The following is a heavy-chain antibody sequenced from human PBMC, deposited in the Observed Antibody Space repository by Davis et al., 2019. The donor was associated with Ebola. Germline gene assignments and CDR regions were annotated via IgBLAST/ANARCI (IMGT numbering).Heavy chain of an antibody. CDR1: GFTISDYY. CDR2: IKQDGSEK. J-gene: IGHJ3*02. V-gene: IGHV3-7*01. CDR3: ARVVRKYYGDYFDAFDI. D-gene: IGHD4-17*01. Sequence: GGSLRLSCAASGFTISDYYMSWIRQAPGKGLEWVANIKQDGSEKYYVDSVKGRFTISRDKAKNSLYLQMNRLRAEDTAVYYCARVVRKYYGDYFDAFDIWGQGTMVTVSS.